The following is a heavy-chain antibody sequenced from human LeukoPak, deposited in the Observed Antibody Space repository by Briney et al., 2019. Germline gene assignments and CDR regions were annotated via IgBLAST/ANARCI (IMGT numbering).Heavy chain of an antibody. CDR2: IKQDGSEK. V-gene: IGHV3-7*01. J-gene: IGHJ4*02. CDR1: GFTFSSYW. D-gene: IGHD6-13*01. CDR3: AREAGTADY. Sequence: GGSLRLSCAVSGFTFSSYWMSWVRQAPGKGLEWVANIKQDGSEKYYVDSVKGRFAISRDNAKNSLYLQMNSLRAEDTAVYYCAREAGTADYWGPGTLVTVSS.